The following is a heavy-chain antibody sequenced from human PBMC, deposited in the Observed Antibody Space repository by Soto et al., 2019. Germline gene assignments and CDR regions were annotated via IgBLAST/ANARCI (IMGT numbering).Heavy chain of an antibody. D-gene: IGHD6-19*01. CDR2: IYYSGST. CDR3: ARSSGQWLSFDY. Sequence: QVQLQESGPGLVKPSETLSLTCTVAGGSISSYYWSWIRQPPGKGLEWIGYIYYSGSTNYNPSLKGPFTISVDTSKNQFSLKLISVTAADTAVYYCARSSGQWLSFDYCGQGTLVTVSS. CDR1: GGSISSYY. J-gene: IGHJ4*02. V-gene: IGHV4-59*08.